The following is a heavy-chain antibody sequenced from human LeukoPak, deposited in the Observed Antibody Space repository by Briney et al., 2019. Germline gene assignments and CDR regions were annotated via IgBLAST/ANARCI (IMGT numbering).Heavy chain of an antibody. V-gene: IGHV5-51*01. CDR2: IYPTDSDT. Sequence: LGESLKISCKVSGNSFTTYWIGWVRQMPGKGLEWMGIIYPTDSDTRYNPAFQGQVTISADKSIRTAYLQWSSLKASDTAMYYCARRVRYCTGGGCYSDEVAYWGQGTLVTVSS. CDR3: ARRVRYCTGGGCYSDEVAY. CDR1: GNSFTTYW. J-gene: IGHJ4*02. D-gene: IGHD2-15*01.